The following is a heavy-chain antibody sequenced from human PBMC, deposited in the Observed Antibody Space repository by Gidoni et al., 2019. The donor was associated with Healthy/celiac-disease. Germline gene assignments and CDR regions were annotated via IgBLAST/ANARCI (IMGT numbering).Heavy chain of an antibody. D-gene: IGHD2-15*01. V-gene: IGHV4-39*01. J-gene: IGHJ4*02. CDR2: IYYSGRT. Sequence: QLQLQESGPGLVKPSETLSLTCTVSVGSISSSRYYWGWIRQPPGKGLGWMGSIYYSGRTYYNPSLKSRVTISVDTSKNQFSLKLSSVTAADTAVYYCARLYCSGGSCYFDYWGQGTLVTVSS. CDR3: ARLYCSGGSCYFDY. CDR1: VGSISSSRYY.